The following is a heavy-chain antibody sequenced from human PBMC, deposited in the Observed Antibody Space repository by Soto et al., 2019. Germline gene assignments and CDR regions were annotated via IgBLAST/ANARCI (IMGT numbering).Heavy chain of an antibody. J-gene: IGHJ3*02. CDR3: ARDPSFLHLGELSFLFRALDI. Sequence: GGSLRLSCAASGFTFSSYSMNWVRQAPGKGLEWVSYISSSSSTIYYADSVKGRFTISRDNAKNSLYLQMNSLRAEDTAVYYCARDPSFLHLGELSFLFRALDIWGQGTMVTVSS. V-gene: IGHV3-48*01. CDR1: GFTFSSYS. CDR2: ISSSSSTI. D-gene: IGHD3-16*02.